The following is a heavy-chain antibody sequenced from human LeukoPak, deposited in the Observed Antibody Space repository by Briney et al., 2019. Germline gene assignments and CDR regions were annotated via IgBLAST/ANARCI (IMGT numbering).Heavy chain of an antibody. Sequence: SETLSLTCAVYGGSFSGYYWSWIRQPPGKGLEWIGEINHSGSTNYNPSLKSRVTISVDTSKNQFSPKLSSVTAADTAVYYCARRRFLCFGESHRGYFDLWGRGTLVTVSS. D-gene: IGHD3-10*01. CDR1: GGSFSGYY. V-gene: IGHV4-34*01. CDR2: INHSGST. CDR3: ARRRFLCFGESHRGYFDL. J-gene: IGHJ2*01.